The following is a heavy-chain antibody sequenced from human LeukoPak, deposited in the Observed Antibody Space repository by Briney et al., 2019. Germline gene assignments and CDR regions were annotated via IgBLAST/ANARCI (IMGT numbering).Heavy chain of an antibody. V-gene: IGHV4-39*07. CDR3: ARSKHGLYSSGWYYFDY. CDR2: INHSGST. CDR1: GGSVSSGSYY. J-gene: IGHJ4*02. Sequence: SETLSLTCTVSGGSVSSGSYYWSWIRQPPGKGLEWIGEINHSGSTNYNPSLKSRVTISVDTSKNQFSLKLSSVTAADTAVYYCARSKHGLYSSGWYYFDYWGQGTLVTVSS. D-gene: IGHD6-19*01.